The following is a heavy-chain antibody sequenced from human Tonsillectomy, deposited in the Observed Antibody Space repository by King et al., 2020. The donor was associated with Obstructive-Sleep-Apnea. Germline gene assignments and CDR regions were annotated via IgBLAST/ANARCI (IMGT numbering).Heavy chain of an antibody. CDR1: GFTFSSYA. J-gene: IGHJ4*02. CDR3: AKDSAYDSSGLFDY. CDR2: IRGSGGRT. V-gene: IGHV3-23*04. D-gene: IGHD3-22*01. Sequence: VQLVESEGGLVQPGGSLRLSCAASGFTFSSYAMSWVRQAPGKGLEWVSGIRGSGGRTYYADSVKGRFTISRDNSKSTVYLQMNSLRAEDTAVYYCAKDSAYDSSGLFDYWGQGTLVTVSS.